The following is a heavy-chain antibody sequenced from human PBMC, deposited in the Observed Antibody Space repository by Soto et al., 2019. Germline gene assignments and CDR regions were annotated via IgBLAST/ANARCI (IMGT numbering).Heavy chain of an antibody. D-gene: IGHD5-18*01. J-gene: IGHJ3*02. CDR1: GYTFTSYA. V-gene: IGHV1-3*01. Sequence: ASVKVSCKASGYTFTSYAMHWVRQAPGQRLEWMGWINAGNGKTKYSQKFQGRGTITRDTSTTTAYMELSSLRSEDTAVYYCATDKWGYSYGDAFDIWGQGTMVTVSS. CDR3: ATDKWGYSYGDAFDI. CDR2: INAGNGKT.